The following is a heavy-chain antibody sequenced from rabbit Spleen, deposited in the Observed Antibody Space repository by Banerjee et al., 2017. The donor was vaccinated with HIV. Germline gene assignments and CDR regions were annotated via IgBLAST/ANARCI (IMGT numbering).Heavy chain of an antibody. Sequence: QEQLVESGGDPVKPEGSLTLTCTASGFSFSSGYDMCWVRQAPGKGLEWIACIYSGSSGYTYYANWAKGRFTISKTSSTTVTLQMTSLTAADTATYFCARGWPDYNLWGPGTLVTVS. D-gene: IGHD2-1*01. CDR2: IYSGSSGYT. CDR1: GFSFSSGYD. CDR3: ARGWPDYNL. J-gene: IGHJ4*01. V-gene: IGHV1S45*01.